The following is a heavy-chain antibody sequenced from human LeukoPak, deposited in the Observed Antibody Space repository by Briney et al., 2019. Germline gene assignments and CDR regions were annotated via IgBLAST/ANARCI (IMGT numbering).Heavy chain of an antibody. V-gene: IGHV4-59*01. CDR1: GGSINSYY. J-gene: IGHJ4*02. D-gene: IGHD1-14*01. Sequence: PSETLSLTCTVSGGSINSYYWSWIRQPPGRGLEWIGYIFYSGSTNYNPSLKSRVTISLDTSKNQFSLKLSSVTAADTAVYFCARANRYAGGDRHFDYWGQGTLVTVSS. CDR2: IFYSGST. CDR3: ARANRYAGGDRHFDY.